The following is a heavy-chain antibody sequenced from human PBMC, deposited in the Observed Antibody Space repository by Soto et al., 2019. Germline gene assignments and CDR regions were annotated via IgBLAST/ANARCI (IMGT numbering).Heavy chain of an antibody. CDR2: ISSSSSTI. V-gene: IGHV3-48*01. D-gene: IGHD3-10*01. Sequence: EVQLVESGGGLVQPGGSLRLSCAASGFTFSSYSMNWVRQAPGKGLEWVSYISSSSSTIYYADSVKGRFTISRDNVKNSLYLQMNSLRAEDTAVYYCARDSSPFNMVRGPTCDYWGQGTLVTVSS. CDR3: ARDSSPFNMVRGPTCDY. CDR1: GFTFSSYS. J-gene: IGHJ4*02.